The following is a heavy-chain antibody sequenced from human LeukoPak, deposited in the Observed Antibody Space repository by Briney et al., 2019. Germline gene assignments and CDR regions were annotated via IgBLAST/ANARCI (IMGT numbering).Heavy chain of an antibody. Sequence: SETLSLTCAVYGGSFSGYYWSWIRQPPGKGLEWIGEINHSGSTNYNPSLKSRVTISVDTSKNQFSLKLSSVTAADTAVYYCASSADSSSRGYYYGMDVWGQGTTVTVSS. CDR2: INHSGST. V-gene: IGHV4-34*01. D-gene: IGHD6-13*01. J-gene: IGHJ6*02. CDR3: ASSADSSSRGYYYGMDV. CDR1: GGSFSGYY.